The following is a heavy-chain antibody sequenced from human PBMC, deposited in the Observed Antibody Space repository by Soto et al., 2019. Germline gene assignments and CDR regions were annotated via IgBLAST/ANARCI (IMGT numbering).Heavy chain of an antibody. CDR1: GFTFSDYY. CDR2: ISSSSSYT. D-gene: IGHD3-10*01. Sequence: QVQLVESGGGLVKPGGSLRLSCAASGFTFSDYYMSWIRQAPGKGLEWVSYISSSSSYTNYADSVKGRFTISRDNAKNSLYLQMNSLRAEDTAVYYCARSVLLCSGVQAPGWFDPWGQGTLVTVSS. V-gene: IGHV3-11*06. J-gene: IGHJ5*02. CDR3: ARSVLLCSGVQAPGWFDP.